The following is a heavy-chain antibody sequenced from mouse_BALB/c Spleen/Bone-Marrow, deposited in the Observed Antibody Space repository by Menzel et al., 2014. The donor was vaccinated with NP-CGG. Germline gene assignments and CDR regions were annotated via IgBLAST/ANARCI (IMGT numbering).Heavy chain of an antibody. Sequence: DVKLVESGGGLVKPGGSLKLSCAASGFTFSSYAMSWVRQTPEKRLEWVATISSGGNYTYYPDSVKGRFTISRDNAKNTLYLQMSSLRSEDTDMYYSARYYGSSYDYWGQGTTLTVSS. J-gene: IGHJ2*01. D-gene: IGHD1-1*01. CDR1: GFTFSSYA. CDR2: ISSGGNYT. CDR3: ARYYGSSYDY. V-gene: IGHV5-9-3*01.